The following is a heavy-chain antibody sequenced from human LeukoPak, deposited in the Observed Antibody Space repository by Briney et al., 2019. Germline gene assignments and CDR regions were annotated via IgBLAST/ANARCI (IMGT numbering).Heavy chain of an antibody. CDR1: GASINSFY. J-gene: IGHJ4*02. D-gene: IGHD6-13*01. V-gene: IGHV4-59*01. CDR2: IDNSGST. CDR3: ARVRGIWRDFDY. Sequence: PSETLSLTCTVSGASINSFYWSWIRQPPGKGLEFIGYIDNSGSTEYNPSLKSRVTISVDTSKNQVSLKLRSVTAADTAVYYCARVRGIWRDFDYRGQGTLVTVSS.